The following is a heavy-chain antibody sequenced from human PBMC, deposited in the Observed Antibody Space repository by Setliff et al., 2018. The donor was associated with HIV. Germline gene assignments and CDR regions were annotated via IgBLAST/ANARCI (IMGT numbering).Heavy chain of an antibody. CDR2: VTHSGST. D-gene: IGHD6-19*01. J-gene: IGHJ4*02. CDR1: GASISSFY. V-gene: IGHV4-34*01. Sequence: PSETLSLTCNVSGASISSFYWTFIRQSPGKGLEWIGEVTHSGSTTYDPSLKSRITISVDTSKNQFSLKLTSVTAADMGVYYCARGRKKTLAVSGTRYFDFWGQGTLVTVSS. CDR3: ARGRKKTLAVSGTRYFDF.